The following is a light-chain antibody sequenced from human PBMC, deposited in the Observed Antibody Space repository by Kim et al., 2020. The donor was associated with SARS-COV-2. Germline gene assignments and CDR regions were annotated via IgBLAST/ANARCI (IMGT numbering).Light chain of an antibody. CDR2: DVT. Sequence: GQSITLSCTGTSSDVGAYNYVSWYQQHPGKAPKLMIYDVTNRPSGVSNRFSGSKSGNTASLTISGLQAEDEADYYCSSYTRSATCVFGAGTKVTVL. CDR3: SSYTRSATCV. J-gene: IGLJ1*01. CDR1: SSDVGAYNY. V-gene: IGLV2-14*03.